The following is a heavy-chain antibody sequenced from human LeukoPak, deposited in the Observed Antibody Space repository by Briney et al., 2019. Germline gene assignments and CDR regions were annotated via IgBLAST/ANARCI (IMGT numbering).Heavy chain of an antibody. Sequence: ASVKVSCKASGYTFTSYGISWVRQAPGQGLEWMGWISAYNGNTNYAQKLQGRVTMTTDTSTSTAYMELSSLRSEDTAVYYCARVPSYHDSSGYSAYYDNGMDVWGQGTTVTVSS. CDR2: ISAYNGNT. CDR1: GYTFTSYG. V-gene: IGHV1-18*01. D-gene: IGHD3-22*01. J-gene: IGHJ6*02. CDR3: ARVPSYHDSSGYSAYYDNGMDV.